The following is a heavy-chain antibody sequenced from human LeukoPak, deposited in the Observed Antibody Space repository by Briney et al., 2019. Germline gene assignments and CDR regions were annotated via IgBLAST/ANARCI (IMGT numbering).Heavy chain of an antibody. D-gene: IGHD5-12*01. CDR2: INHSGST. CDR1: GGSISGYF. V-gene: IGHV4-34*01. Sequence: SETLSLTCTVSGGSISGYFWSWIRQPPGKGLEWIGEINHSGSTKYNPSLKSRVTISVDTSKNQFSLKVSSVTAADTAVYYCARGQSDSGYVYWGQGALVTVSS. J-gene: IGHJ4*02. CDR3: ARGQSDSGYVY.